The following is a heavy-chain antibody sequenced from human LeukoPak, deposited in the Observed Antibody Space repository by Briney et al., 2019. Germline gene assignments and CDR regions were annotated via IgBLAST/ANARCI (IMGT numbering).Heavy chain of an antibody. V-gene: IGHV4-34*01. D-gene: IGHD1-26*01. CDR3: AREGATYNWFDP. CDR1: GGSFSGYY. Sequence: SGTLSLTCAVYGGSFSGYYWSWIRQPPGKGLEWIGEINHSGSTNYNPSLKSRVTISVDTSKNQFSLKLSSVTAADTAVYYCAREGATYNWFDPWGQGTLVTVSS. CDR2: INHSGST. J-gene: IGHJ5*02.